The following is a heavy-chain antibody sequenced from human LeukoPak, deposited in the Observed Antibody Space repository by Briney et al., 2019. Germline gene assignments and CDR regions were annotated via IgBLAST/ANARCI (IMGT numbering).Heavy chain of an antibody. Sequence: ASVKVSCKASGYTFTNYYIHWVRQAPGQGLEWMGWINAGNGNTKYSQKFQGRVTITRDTSASTAYMELSSLRSEDTAVYYCAIESAFDIWGQGTMVTVSS. V-gene: IGHV1-3*01. CDR2: INAGNGNT. CDR3: AIESAFDI. CDR1: GYTFTNYY. J-gene: IGHJ3*02.